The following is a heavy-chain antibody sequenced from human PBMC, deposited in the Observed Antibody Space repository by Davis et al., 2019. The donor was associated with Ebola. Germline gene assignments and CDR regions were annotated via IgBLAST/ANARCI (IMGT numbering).Heavy chain of an antibody. CDR1: GFTFSSYG. CDR2: ISYDGSNK. Sequence: PGGSLRLSCAASGFTFSSYGMHWVRQAPGKGLEWVAVISYDGSNKYYADSVKGRFTISRDNSKNTLYLQMNSLRAEDTAVYYCAKISKYGWLGELSSFDYWSQGTLVTVSS. D-gene: IGHD3-10*01. V-gene: IGHV3-30*18. CDR3: AKISKYGWLGELSSFDY. J-gene: IGHJ4*02.